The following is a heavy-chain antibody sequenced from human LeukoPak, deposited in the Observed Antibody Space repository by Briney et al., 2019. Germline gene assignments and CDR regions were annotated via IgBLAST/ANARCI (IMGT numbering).Heavy chain of an antibody. Sequence: SETPSLTCTVSGGSISSSSYYWGWIRQPPGKGLEWIGSIYYSGSTYYNPSLKSRVTISVDTSKNQFSLKLSSVTAADTAVYYCARGSYDYVWGSYRPRGRNYYFDYWGQGTLVTVSS. V-gene: IGHV4-39*07. D-gene: IGHD3-16*02. CDR3: ARGSYDYVWGSYRPRGRNYYFDY. J-gene: IGHJ4*02. CDR1: GGSISSSSYY. CDR2: IYYSGST.